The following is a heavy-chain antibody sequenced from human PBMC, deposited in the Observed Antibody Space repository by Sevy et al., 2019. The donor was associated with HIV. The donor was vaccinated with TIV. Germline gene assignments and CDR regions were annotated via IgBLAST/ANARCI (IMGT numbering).Heavy chain of an antibody. CDR2: ISYDGSNK. D-gene: IGHD3-3*01. CDR1: GFTFCSYA. Sequence: GGSLRLSCAASGFTFCSYAMHWVRQAPGKGLEWVAVISYDGSNKYYADSVKGRFTISRDNSKNTLYLQMNSLRAEDTAVYYCARDMGITIFGAVLDYWGQGTLVTVSS. J-gene: IGHJ4*02. V-gene: IGHV3-30*04. CDR3: ARDMGITIFGAVLDY.